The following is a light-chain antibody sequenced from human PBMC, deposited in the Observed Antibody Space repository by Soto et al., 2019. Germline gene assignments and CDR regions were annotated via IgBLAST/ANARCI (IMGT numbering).Light chain of an antibody. J-gene: IGKJ5*01. CDR3: HQYGSSPPWT. Sequence: EIVMTQAPATLSVSPGERATLSCRSSQSVSSNLAWYQQKPGQAPRLLIYGASTRATGIPARFSGSGSGTEFTLTISSLQSEDFAVYYCHQYGSSPPWTFGQGTRLEI. V-gene: IGKV3-15*01. CDR1: QSVSSN. CDR2: GAS.